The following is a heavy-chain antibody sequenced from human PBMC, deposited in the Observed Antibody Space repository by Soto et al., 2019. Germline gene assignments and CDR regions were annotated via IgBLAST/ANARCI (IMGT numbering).Heavy chain of an antibody. CDR2: ISATGTTT. D-gene: IGHD6-13*01. Sequence: EVQLMESGGGLVQPGGSLRLSCAASEFSFSSYALNWVRQAPGKGLEWVSAISATGTTTYYADSVKGRFTISRDNSKRTLFLQMDSLSPEDTAVYYCATYSSPFDYWGHGTLVTVSS. V-gene: IGHV3-23*01. J-gene: IGHJ4*01. CDR3: ATYSSPFDY. CDR1: EFSFSSYA.